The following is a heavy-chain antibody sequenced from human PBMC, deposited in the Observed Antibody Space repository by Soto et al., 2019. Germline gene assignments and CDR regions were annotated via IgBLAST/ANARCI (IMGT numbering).Heavy chain of an antibody. V-gene: IGHV1-18*01. CDR2: ISAYNGNT. CDR3: ARLWFGELYLYYFDY. J-gene: IGHJ4*01. Sequence: GASVKVSCKASGYTFTSYGISWVRQAPGQGLEWMGWISAYNGNTNYAQKLQGRVTMTTDTSTSTAYMELRSLRSDDTAVYYCARLWFGELYLYYFDYWGQGTLVTVSS. D-gene: IGHD3-10*01. CDR1: GYTFTSYG.